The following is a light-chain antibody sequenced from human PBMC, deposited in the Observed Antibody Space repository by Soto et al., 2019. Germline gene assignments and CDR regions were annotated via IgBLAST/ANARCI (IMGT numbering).Light chain of an antibody. CDR1: QSVSSPY. Sequence: EIVLTQSPGTLSLSPGERATLSCRASQSVSSPYLAWYQQKPGQAPRLLIDGPTTRATGIPARFSGSGSGTDFSLSISRLEPEDFGVIYCQQDNSSPPTYGQGTKVEIK. V-gene: IGKV3-20*01. CDR2: GPT. J-gene: IGKJ1*01. CDR3: QQDNSSPPT.